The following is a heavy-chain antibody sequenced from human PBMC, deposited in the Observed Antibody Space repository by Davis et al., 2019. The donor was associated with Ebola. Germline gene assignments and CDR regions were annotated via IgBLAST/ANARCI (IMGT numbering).Heavy chain of an antibody. CDR3: SERGSSV. D-gene: IGHD3-10*01. CDR1: GVSISTHY. J-gene: IGHJ4*02. V-gene: IGHV4-59*11. Sequence: PSETLSLTCTVSGVSISTHYWSWIRQPPGKRLEWFGSIYYTGSAYYNSSLNSRVTISLDTSKNQFSLKLTSVTAADTAMYYCSERGSSVWGQGTLVTVSS. CDR2: IYYTGSA.